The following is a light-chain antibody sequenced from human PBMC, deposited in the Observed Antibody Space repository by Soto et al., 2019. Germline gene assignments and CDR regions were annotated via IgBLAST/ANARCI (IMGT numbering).Light chain of an antibody. CDR1: SSDVGGYNF. Sequence: QSALTQPASVSGFPGQSITISCTGTSSDVGGYNFVSRYQQYPGKVPKLIIYEVRNRPSGVSPRFSGSKSGNLASLTISGLLAEDEADYYCMSRTSTVTFVFGTGTKVTVL. CDR3: MSRTSTVTFV. V-gene: IGLV2-14*01. J-gene: IGLJ1*01. CDR2: EVR.